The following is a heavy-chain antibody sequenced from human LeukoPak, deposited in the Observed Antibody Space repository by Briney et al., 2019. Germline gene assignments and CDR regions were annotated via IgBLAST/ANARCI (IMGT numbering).Heavy chain of an antibody. D-gene: IGHD3-22*01. V-gene: IGHV4-59*01. J-gene: IGHJ6*03. CDR2: IYYSGST. Sequence: SETLSLTCTVSGGSISSYYWSWIRQPPGKGLEWIGYIYYSGSTNYNPSLKSRVTISVDTSKNQYSLKLSSVTAADTAVYYCTRGSIAYYYMDVWGKGTTVTISS. CDR1: GGSISSYY. CDR3: TRGSIAYYYMDV.